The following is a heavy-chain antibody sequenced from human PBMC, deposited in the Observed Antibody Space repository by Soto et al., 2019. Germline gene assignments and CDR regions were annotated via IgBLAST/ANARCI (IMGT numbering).Heavy chain of an antibody. CDR2: FGRVGDR. V-gene: IGHV3-13*01. CDR3: ARRYCSGGDCPGIGFDY. CDR1: GFTFSSFD. J-gene: IGHJ4*02. D-gene: IGHD2-15*01. Sequence: GGSLRLSCAVSGFTFSSFDMHWVRQAARRGLEWVSGFGRVGDRYYSDSVKGRFTVSRDNVENYLYLQMNSLRVGDTAAYFCARRYCSGGDCPGIGFDYWGQGTLVTVSS.